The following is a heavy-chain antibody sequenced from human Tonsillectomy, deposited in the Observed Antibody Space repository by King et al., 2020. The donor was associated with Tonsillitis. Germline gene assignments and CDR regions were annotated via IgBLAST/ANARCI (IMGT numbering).Heavy chain of an antibody. CDR3: ARDRGGVPWFGELFDC. V-gene: IGHV6-1*01. CDR2: TYYRSKWSN. D-gene: IGHD3-10*01. J-gene: IGHJ4*02. Sequence: VQLQQSGPGLVKPSQTLSLTCALSGDSVSTKSAAWNWIRQSPSRGLEWLGRTYYRSKWSNDYAVSVKSRITINPDTSKNQISLQLNSVTPEDTAVYYCARDRGGVPWFGELFDCWGQGTLVTVSS. CDR1: GDSVSTKSAA.